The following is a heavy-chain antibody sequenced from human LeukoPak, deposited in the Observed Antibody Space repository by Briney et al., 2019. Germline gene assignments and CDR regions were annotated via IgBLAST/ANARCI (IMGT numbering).Heavy chain of an antibody. J-gene: IGHJ4*02. CDR2: INPNSGVT. Sequence: ASVKVSCKASGYTFAGYYMHWVRQSPGQGLEWMGLINPNSGVTNYTQKFQGRATMTRDTSISTVYMELSWLRSDDTAVYYCAREAAPPGIAETAPFDYWGQGTLVTVSS. V-gene: IGHV1-2*02. CDR1: GYTFAGYY. CDR3: AREAAPPGIAETAPFDY. D-gene: IGHD6-13*01.